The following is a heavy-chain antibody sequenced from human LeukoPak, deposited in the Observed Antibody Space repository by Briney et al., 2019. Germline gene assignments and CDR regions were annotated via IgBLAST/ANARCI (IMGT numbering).Heavy chain of an antibody. CDR1: GGSISNYY. CDR2: IYYSGST. CDR3: ARRGYYYDSSGYYYFDY. D-gene: IGHD3-22*01. J-gene: IGHJ4*02. Sequence: SETLSLTCTVSGGSISNYYWSWIRQPPGKGLEWIGSIYYSGSTNYNPSLKCRVTISVDTSKNQFSLKLSSVTAADTAVYYCARRGYYYDSSGYYYFDYWGQGTPVTVSS. V-gene: IGHV4-59*01.